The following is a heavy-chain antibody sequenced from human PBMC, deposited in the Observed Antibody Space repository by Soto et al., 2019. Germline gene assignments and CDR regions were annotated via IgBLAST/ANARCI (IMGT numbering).Heavy chain of an antibody. J-gene: IGHJ4*02. CDR1: GFTFSTQA. CDR3: AKDLYGSGWSFDQ. Sequence: PGGSLRLSCSASGFTFSTQAMAWVRQAPGKGLEWVSALISSGESPDYADAVKGRFTISRDNSKTKLYLQMNSLRADDTAVYYCAKDLYGSGWSFDQWGQGTVVTVSS. V-gene: IGHV3-23*01. D-gene: IGHD6-19*01. CDR2: LISSGESP.